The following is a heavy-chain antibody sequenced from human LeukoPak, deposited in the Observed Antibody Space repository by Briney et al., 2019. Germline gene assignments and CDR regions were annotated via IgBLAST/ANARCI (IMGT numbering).Heavy chain of an antibody. CDR2: ISWNSGNI. CDR1: GFTFDDYA. J-gene: IGHJ3*02. D-gene: IGHD4-17*01. V-gene: IGHV3-9*01. Sequence: GGSLRLSCAASGFTFDDYAMHWVRLVPGKGLEWVSGISWNSGNIAYADSVKGRFTISRDNAKNSLYLQMNSLRAEDTAVYYCTKFSSYGDYVGDASDIWGQGTMVTVSS. CDR3: TKFSSYGDYVGDASDI.